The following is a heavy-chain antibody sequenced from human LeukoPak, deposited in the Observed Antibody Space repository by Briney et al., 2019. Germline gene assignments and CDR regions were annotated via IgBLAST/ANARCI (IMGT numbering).Heavy chain of an antibody. J-gene: IGHJ6*03. D-gene: IGHD6-13*01. CDR1: GYTFTRYG. CDR2: INTNTGNP. V-gene: IGHV7-4-1*02. Sequence: GASVKVSCKASGYTFTRYGMSWVRQAPGQGLEWMGWINTNTGNPTYAQGFTGRFVFSLDTSVSTAYLQISSLKAEDTAVYYCARDHPQYSSSWYEALFGFNYYYYMDVWGKGTTVTVSS. CDR3: ARDHPQYSSSWYEALFGFNYYYYMDV.